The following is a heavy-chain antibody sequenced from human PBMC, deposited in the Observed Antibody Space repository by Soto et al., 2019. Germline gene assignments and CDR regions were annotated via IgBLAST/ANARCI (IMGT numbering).Heavy chain of an antibody. CDR1: GGSVSSGSYY. V-gene: IGHV4-61*01. CDR2: IYYSGST. CDR3: ARVFDGYNSLYYFDY. D-gene: IGHD5-12*01. J-gene: IGHJ4*02. Sequence: PSETLSLTCTVSGGSVSSGSYYWSWIRQPPGKGLEWIGYIYYSGSTNYNPSLKSRVTISVDTSKNQFSLKLSSVTAADTAVYYCARVFDGYNSLYYFDYWGQGTLVTVS.